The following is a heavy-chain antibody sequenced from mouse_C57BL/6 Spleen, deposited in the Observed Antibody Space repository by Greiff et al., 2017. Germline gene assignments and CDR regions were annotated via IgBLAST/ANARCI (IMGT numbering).Heavy chain of an antibody. D-gene: IGHD1-1*01. CDR2: IYPGGGYT. CDR3: ARWDTTVVAPYYYAMDY. Sequence: QVQLQQSGAELVRPGTSVKMSCKASGYTFTNYWIGWAKQRPGHGLEWIGDIYPGGGYTKYNEKFQGKATLTADKSSSTAYMQFSSLTSEDSAIYYCARWDTTVVAPYYYAMDYWGQGTSVTVSS. CDR1: GYTFTNYW. J-gene: IGHJ4*01. V-gene: IGHV1-63*01.